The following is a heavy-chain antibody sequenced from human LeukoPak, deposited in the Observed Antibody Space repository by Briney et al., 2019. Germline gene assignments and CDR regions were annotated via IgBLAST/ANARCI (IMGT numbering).Heavy chain of an antibody. V-gene: IGHV3-21*01. J-gene: IGHJ4*02. CDR1: GFTFRSYS. D-gene: IGHD1-26*01. Sequence: GGSLRLSCVASGFTFRSYSMHWVRQAPGKGLEWVSSIGSDSTYEYSPDSVKGRFTISKDDAKNSLYLQMNSLRVEDTAVYYCATGEGGSYPRLYFDDWGQGTLVTVSS. CDR2: IGSDSTYE. CDR3: ATGEGGSYPRLYFDD.